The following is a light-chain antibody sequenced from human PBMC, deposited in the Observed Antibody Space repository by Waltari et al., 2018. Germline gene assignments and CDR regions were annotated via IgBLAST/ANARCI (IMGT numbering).Light chain of an antibody. J-gene: IGLJ3*02. CDR1: SGSVSPNHY. V-gene: IGLV8-61*01. Sequence: QTVVTPEPSFSVSPGGTVTLTCGLTSGSVSPNHYASWYRQTPGQAPRTLIHNTDTRSSGVPDRFSGSILGNKAALTITGAQADDESDYYCVLYMGSVVFGGGTKLTVL. CDR2: NTD. CDR3: VLYMGSVV.